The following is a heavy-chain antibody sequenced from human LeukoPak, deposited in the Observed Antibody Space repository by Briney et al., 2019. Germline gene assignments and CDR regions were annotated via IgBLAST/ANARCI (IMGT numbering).Heavy chain of an antibody. Sequence: GGSLRLSCAASGFTFSSYAMHWVRQAPGKGLEWVAVISYDGSNKYYADSVKGRFTISRDNSKNTLYLQMNSLRAEDTAVYYYARDSYSSSWYSYGGFDPWGQGTLVTVSS. D-gene: IGHD6-13*01. CDR1: GFTFSSYA. J-gene: IGHJ5*02. CDR2: ISYDGSNK. V-gene: IGHV3-30-3*01. CDR3: ARDSYSSSWYSYGGFDP.